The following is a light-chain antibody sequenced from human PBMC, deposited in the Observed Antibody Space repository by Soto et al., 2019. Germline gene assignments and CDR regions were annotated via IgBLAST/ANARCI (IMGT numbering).Light chain of an antibody. V-gene: IGKV3-20*01. Sequence: EIVLTQSPGTLSLSPVESATLSCRASQSISFNYLAWYHQKPGQAPRLLIYGASSRPTGIPDRFSGSGSGTDFTLTISRLEPEDFAVYFCQQYGSSPTTFGQGTKVDIK. J-gene: IGKJ1*01. CDR1: QSISFNY. CDR3: QQYGSSPTT. CDR2: GAS.